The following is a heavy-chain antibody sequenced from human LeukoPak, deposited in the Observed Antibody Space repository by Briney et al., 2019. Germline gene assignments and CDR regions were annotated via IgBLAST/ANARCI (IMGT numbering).Heavy chain of an antibody. CDR3: ASLSEGMVYANF. J-gene: IGHJ4*02. V-gene: IGHV4-39*01. CDR2: IYSSGST. Sequence: WFRQPPGKGLEWIGSIYSSGSTYYNPSLKSRVTISVDTSKNQFSLKLSSVTAADTAVYYCASLSEGMVYANFWGQGMLVTVSS. D-gene: IGHD2-8*01.